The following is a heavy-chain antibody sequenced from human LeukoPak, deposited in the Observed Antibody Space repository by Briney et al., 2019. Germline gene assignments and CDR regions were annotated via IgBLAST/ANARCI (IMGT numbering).Heavy chain of an antibody. J-gene: IGHJ4*02. CDR3: ARTLDYYDSSGYFY. CDR1: GFTFSTYA. CDR2: ISGSGANT. Sequence: AGGSLRLACAASGFTFSTYAMGWVRQAPGKGLEWVSTISGSGANTYYTDSVKGRFTISRDNSKNPLYLQMNSLRAEDTAVYYCARTLDYYDSSGYFYWGQGTLVTVSS. D-gene: IGHD3-22*01. V-gene: IGHV3-23*01.